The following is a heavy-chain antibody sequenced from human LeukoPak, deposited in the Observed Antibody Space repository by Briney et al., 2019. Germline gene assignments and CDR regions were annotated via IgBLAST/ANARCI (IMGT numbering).Heavy chain of an antibody. J-gene: IGHJ4*02. Sequence: SETLSLTCTASGYSISSGYYWSWIRQPAGKGLEWIGRIHTSGSTNYSPSLKSRVTMSVNTSKNQFSLKLSSVTAADTAVYYCARDRYYYDSSARYFDYWGQGTLVTVSS. V-gene: IGHV4-4*07. D-gene: IGHD3-22*01. CDR3: ARDRYYYDSSARYFDY. CDR2: IHTSGST. CDR1: GYSISSGYY.